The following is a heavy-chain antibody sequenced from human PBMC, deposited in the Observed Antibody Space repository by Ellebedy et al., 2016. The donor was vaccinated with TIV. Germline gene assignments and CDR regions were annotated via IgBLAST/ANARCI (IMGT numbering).Heavy chain of an antibody. J-gene: IGHJ4*02. Sequence: GESLKISCAASGFTFSHYWIHWVRQAPGNGLMWVSHVNSDGSKTTYADSAKGRFTISRDNAKDTLYLQMNSLRAEDTAVYYCARARWGGPTGTLLDYWGRGALVTVTS. CDR2: VNSDGSKT. D-gene: IGHD3-3*01. CDR1: GFTFSHYW. V-gene: IGHV3-74*01. CDR3: ARARWGGPTGTLLDY.